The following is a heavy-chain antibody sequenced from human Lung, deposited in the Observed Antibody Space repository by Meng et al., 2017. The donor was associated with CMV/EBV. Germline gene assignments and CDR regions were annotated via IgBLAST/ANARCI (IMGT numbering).Heavy chain of an antibody. J-gene: IGHJ3*01. CDR1: GFSLTNTRMG. V-gene: IGHV2-26*01. Sequence: SGPXLVXPTETLTLTCTVSGFSLTNTRMGVTWIRQPPGKALEWLAHIFSNVEKSYSKSLKSRLTISKDTSKSQVVLTMTNVDPVDTATYDGAREYYYDRSLLFDVFDLWXQGTXVTVSS. CDR2: IFSNVEK. CDR3: AREYYYDRSLLFDVFDL. D-gene: IGHD3-10*02.